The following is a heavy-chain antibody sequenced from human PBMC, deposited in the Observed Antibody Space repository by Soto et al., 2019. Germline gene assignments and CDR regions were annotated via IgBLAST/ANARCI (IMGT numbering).Heavy chain of an antibody. Sequence: QVQLVQSGAEVKKPGASMKVSCKASGYTFTNSGIIWVRQAPGQGLEWLGWINTDNGNTNYAQHLQGRVTLTTDTSTSTAYMDLRSLRSDDTAVYYCARDQGITTFGVYSMYYYGMDVWGPRTTVTVSS. D-gene: IGHD3-3*01. CDR1: GYTFTNSG. CDR3: ARDQGITTFGVYSMYYYGMDV. J-gene: IGHJ6*02. V-gene: IGHV1-18*01. CDR2: INTDNGNT.